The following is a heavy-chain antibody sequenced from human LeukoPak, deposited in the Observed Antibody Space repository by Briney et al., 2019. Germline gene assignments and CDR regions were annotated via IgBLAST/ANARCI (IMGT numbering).Heavy chain of an antibody. CDR1: GFTVSSNY. V-gene: IGHV3-53*01. J-gene: IGHJ4*02. CDR2: IYSGGST. CDR3: ARAYSDYGMRY. Sequence: GSLRLSCAASGFTVSSNYMSWVRQAPGKGLEWVSVIYSGGSTYYADSVKGRFTISRDNSKNTLYLQMNSLRAEDTAVYYCARAYSDYGMRYWGQGTLVTVSS. D-gene: IGHD5-12*01.